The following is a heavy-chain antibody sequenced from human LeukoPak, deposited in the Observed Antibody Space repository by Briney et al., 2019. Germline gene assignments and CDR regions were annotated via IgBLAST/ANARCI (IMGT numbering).Heavy chain of an antibody. Sequence: GGSLRLSCAASGFTFSSNWMSWVRQAPGKGLEWVANIREDGSEKYYVDSVKGRFTISRDNAKNSLYLQMNSLRAEDTAVYYCARAGGSYYGIAFDIWGQGTMVTVSS. V-gene: IGHV3-7*01. D-gene: IGHD1-26*01. CDR2: IREDGSEK. CDR3: ARAGGSYYGIAFDI. CDR1: GFTFSSNW. J-gene: IGHJ3*02.